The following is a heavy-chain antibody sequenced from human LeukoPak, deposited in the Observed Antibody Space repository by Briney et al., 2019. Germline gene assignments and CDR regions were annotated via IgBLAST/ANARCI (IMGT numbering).Heavy chain of an antibody. CDR1: GFTFSSYA. CDR2: ISGSGGSI. D-gene: IGHD6-19*01. J-gene: IGHJ4*02. Sequence: GGSLRLSCAASGFTFSSYAMSWVRQAPGKGLEWVSAISGSGGSIYYADSVKGRFTISRDNSKNTLYLQMNSLRAEDTAVYYCAKAVAVAGTTALFDYWGQGTLVTVSS. CDR3: AKAVAVAGTTALFDY. V-gene: IGHV3-23*01.